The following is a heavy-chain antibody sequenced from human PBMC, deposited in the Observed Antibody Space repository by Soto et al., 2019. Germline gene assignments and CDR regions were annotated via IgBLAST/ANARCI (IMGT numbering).Heavy chain of an antibody. V-gene: IGHV3-33*01. CDR1: GFTFSSYG. J-gene: IGHJ4*02. CDR2: IWYDGSNK. D-gene: IGHD5-18*01. CDR3: ARDSRRGYSYGGFDY. Sequence: GGSLRLSCAASGFTFSSYGMHWVRQAPGKGLEWVAVIWYDGSNKYYADSVTGRFTISRDNSKNVLYLQMNILRAEDTAVYYCARDSRRGYSYGGFDYWGQGTLVTVSS.